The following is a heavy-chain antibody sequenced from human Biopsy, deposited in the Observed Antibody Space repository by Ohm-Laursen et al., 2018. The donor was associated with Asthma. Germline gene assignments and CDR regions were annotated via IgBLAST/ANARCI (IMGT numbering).Heavy chain of an antibody. J-gene: IGHJ4*02. CDR2: IYYIGST. Sequence: TLSLTCTVSGGSISSGAYYWSWVRQPPGKGLEWIGYIYYIGSTYYNPSLKSRVAISLDTSKNQFSLKLSSVTAADTAVYYCARGPPVDREDWGQGTLVTVSS. CDR3: ARGPPVDRED. D-gene: IGHD5-24*01. CDR1: GGSISSGAYY. V-gene: IGHV4-30-4*01.